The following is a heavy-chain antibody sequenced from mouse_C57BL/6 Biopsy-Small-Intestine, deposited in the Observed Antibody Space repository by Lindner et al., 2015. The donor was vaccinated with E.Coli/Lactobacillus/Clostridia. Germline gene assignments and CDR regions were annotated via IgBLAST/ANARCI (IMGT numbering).Heavy chain of an antibody. V-gene: IGHV2-6*01. CDR3: ASARGDGSFAY. CDR1: GFSLTSFG. D-gene: IGHD2-3*01. CDR2: IWTNGRT. J-gene: IGHJ3*01. Sequence: VQLQESGPGLVXPSQSLSITCTVSGFSLTSFGIDWVRQSPGKGLEWLGVIWTNGRTNYNSALQSRLSISKDNSRGQVFLKMDSLQTDDTAVYYCASARGDGSFAYWGQGTLVTVSA.